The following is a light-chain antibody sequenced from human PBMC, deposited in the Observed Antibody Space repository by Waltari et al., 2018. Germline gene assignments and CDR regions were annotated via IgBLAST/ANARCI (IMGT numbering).Light chain of an antibody. CDR1: QSIGIN. Sequence: EIVLTQSPDFQSVTPKEKVIITCRASQSIGINLHWYQQRPDQSPKLLIKFASQSISGVPSRFRGSGSGTEFALTIDGLEAEDAAAYYCHQSSALPYTFGQGTKLDIK. CDR2: FAS. J-gene: IGKJ2*01. V-gene: IGKV6D-21*02. CDR3: HQSSALPYT.